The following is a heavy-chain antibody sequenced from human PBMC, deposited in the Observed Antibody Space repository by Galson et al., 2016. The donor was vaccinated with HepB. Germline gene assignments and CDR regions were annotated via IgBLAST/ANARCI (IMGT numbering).Heavy chain of an antibody. CDR1: GFTFSRYE. V-gene: IGHV3-48*03. J-gene: IGHJ4*02. CDR3: ATRSPSSQPAN. D-gene: IGHD2-2*01. Sequence: SLRLSCAASGFTFSRYEMNWVRQAPGKGLEWVAYISSSGTTIYYADSVKGRFTISRDNAKNSLYLQMNSLKTEDTAVYYCATRSPSSQPANWGQGTLVTVSS. CDR2: ISSSGTTI.